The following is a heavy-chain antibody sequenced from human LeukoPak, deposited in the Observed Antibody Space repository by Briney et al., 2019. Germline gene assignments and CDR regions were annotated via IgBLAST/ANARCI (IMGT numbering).Heavy chain of an antibody. CDR2: INSDGGNT. CDR1: GFTFSTYW. J-gene: IGHJ3*02. Sequence: PGGSLRLSCAASGFTFSTYWIHWLRQAPGNGLVWVSRINSDGGNTVYADSAKGRFTISRDNVKNTVYLQMNSLRAEDTAVYYCAREAYSNYAYDMWGQGTMVIVSS. CDR3: AREAYSNYAYDM. D-gene: IGHD6-13*01. V-gene: IGHV3-74*01.